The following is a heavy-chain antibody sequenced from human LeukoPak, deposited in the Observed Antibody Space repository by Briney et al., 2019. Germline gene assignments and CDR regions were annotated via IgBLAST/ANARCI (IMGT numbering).Heavy chain of an antibody. J-gene: IGHJ4*02. D-gene: IGHD4-11*01. CDR2: IYYSGST. Sequence: PSETLSLTCTVSGGSISSYYWSWLRQRPGKGLEWIGYIYYSGSTNYNPSLTSRVPISVDTSKNQFSLTLSPVTAADTDVYYCAREADAKYSNYVDYWGQGTLVTVSS. CDR3: AREADAKYSNYVDY. CDR1: GGSISSYY. V-gene: IGHV4-59*01.